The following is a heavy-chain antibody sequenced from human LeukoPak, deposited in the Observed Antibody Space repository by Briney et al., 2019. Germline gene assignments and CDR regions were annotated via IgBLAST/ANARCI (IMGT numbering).Heavy chain of an antibody. D-gene: IGHD1-26*01. J-gene: IGHJ5*02. V-gene: IGHV4-59*01. Sequence: KTSETLSLTCTVSGGSISSYYWGWIRQPPGKGLEWIGSIYHSWSTYYNPSLKSRVTISVDTSKNQFSRKLSSVTAAVTAVYYCARGIIVGATWGENDNWFDPWGQGTLVTVSS. CDR3: ARGIIVGATWGENDNWFDP. CDR2: IYHSWST. CDR1: GGSISSYY.